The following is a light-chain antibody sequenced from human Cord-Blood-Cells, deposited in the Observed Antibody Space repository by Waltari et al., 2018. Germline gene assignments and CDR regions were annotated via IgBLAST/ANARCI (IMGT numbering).Light chain of an antibody. CDR3: QVWDSSSDHYV. CDR2: YES. Sequence: SYVLTQPPSVSVAPGKTARITWGGNNIGSKRVHWYQQKPGQAPVLVIYYESDRPSGIPERFSGSNSGNTATLTISRVEAGDEADYYCQVWDSSSDHYVFGTGTKVTVL. CDR1: NIGSKR. J-gene: IGLJ1*01. V-gene: IGLV3-21*04.